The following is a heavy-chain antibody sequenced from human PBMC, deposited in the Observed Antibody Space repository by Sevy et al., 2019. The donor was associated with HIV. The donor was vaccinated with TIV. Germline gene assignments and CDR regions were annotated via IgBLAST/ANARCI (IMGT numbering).Heavy chain of an antibody. Sequence: GGSLRLSCAASGFTFSDYYMSWIHQAPGKGLEWVSYISSSGSTIYYADSVKGRFTISRDNAKNSLYLQMNSLRAEDTAVYYCAREFGSCSGGSCQTYHWGQGTLVTVSS. CDR1: GFTFSDYY. V-gene: IGHV3-11*01. J-gene: IGHJ5*02. CDR2: ISSSGSTI. D-gene: IGHD2-15*01. CDR3: AREFGSCSGGSCQTYH.